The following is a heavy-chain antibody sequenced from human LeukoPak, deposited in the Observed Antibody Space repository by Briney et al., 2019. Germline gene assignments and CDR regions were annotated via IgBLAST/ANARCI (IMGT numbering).Heavy chain of an antibody. CDR3: ARTLGYCSGGSCITDFDY. J-gene: IGHJ4*02. CDR2: ISSSSSYI. D-gene: IGHD2-15*01. Sequence: GGSLRLSCAASGFTFSNYSMNWVRQAPGKGLEWVSSISSSSSYIYYADSVKSRFTISRDNAKNSLYMQMNSLRAEDTAVYYCARTLGYCSGGSCITDFDYWGQGTLVTVSS. CDR1: GFTFSNYS. V-gene: IGHV3-21*01.